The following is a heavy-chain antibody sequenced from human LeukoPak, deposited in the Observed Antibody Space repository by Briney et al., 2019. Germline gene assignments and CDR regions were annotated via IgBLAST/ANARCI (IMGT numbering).Heavy chain of an antibody. Sequence: SGGSLRLSCEASGFTFSSYGMHWVRQAPGKGLEWVAFIRYDGSNKYYADSVKGRFTISRDNSKNTLYLQMNSLRAEDTAVYYCAKVGYDSSGYRYFDYWGQGTLVTVSS. CDR1: GFTFSSYG. J-gene: IGHJ4*02. CDR2: IRYDGSNK. D-gene: IGHD3-22*01. CDR3: AKVGYDSSGYRYFDY. V-gene: IGHV3-30*02.